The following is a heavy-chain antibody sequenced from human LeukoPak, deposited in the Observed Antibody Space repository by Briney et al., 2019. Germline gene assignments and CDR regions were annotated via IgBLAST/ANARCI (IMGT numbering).Heavy chain of an antibody. CDR2: INHTGST. D-gene: IGHD3-9*01. Sequence: PSETLSLTCTLQRGSLSRAYWTWIRQPPGKGLVWIGEINHTGSTNYNPSFKSRVTMSADTPKNQLSLNLTSVTAADTAVYYCARGPVRLARPYDYWGQGTLVTVSS. V-gene: IGHV4-34*01. J-gene: IGHJ4*02. CDR1: RGSLSRAY. CDR3: ARGPVRLARPYDY.